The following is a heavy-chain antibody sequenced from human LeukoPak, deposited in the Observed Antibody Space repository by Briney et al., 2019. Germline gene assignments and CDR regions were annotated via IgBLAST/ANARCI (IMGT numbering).Heavy chain of an antibody. CDR2: INHSGST. CDR1: GGSFSGYY. D-gene: IGHD3-10*01. V-gene: IGHV4-34*01. J-gene: IGHJ4*02. CDR3: ARGGRGGY. Sequence: PSETLSLTCAVYGGSFSGYYWSWLPQPPGKGLEWIGEINHSGSTNYNPSLKSRVTISVDTSKNQFSLKLSSVTAADTAVYYCARGGRGGYWGQGTLVTVSS.